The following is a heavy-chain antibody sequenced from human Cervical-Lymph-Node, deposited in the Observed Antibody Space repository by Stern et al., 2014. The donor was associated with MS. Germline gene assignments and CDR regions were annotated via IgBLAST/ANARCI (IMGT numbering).Heavy chain of an antibody. V-gene: IGHV3-30*03. D-gene: IGHD2-8*01. CDR1: GFTFSSYG. J-gene: IGHJ4*02. Sequence: QAQLVQSGGAVVQPGRSLRLSCAASGFTFSSYGMHWVRQDPGKGLEWVTVISYDGNHKYYAASVKGRFTISRDNSKNTLHLQMNSVTPDDTAIYYCARDYEDTSMLFDHWGQGTLVTVSS. CDR3: ARDYEDTSMLFDH. CDR2: ISYDGNHK.